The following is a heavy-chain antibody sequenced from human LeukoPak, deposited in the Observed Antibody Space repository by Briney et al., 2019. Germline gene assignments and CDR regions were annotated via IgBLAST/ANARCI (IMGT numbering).Heavy chain of an antibody. CDR2: INHSGST. Sequence: SETLSLTCAVYGGSFSGHYWSWIRQPPGKGLEWIGEINHSGSTNYNPSLKSRVTISVDTSKNQFSLKLSSVTAADTAVYYCARGRRIFLPLPPYSYYYGMDVWGQGTTVTVSS. V-gene: IGHV4-34*01. J-gene: IGHJ6*02. D-gene: IGHD2/OR15-2a*01. CDR3: ARGRRIFLPLPPYSYYYGMDV. CDR1: GGSFSGHY.